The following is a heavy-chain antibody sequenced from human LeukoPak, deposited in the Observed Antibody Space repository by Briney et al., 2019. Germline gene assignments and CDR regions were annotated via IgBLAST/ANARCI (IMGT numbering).Heavy chain of an antibody. CDR3: ARGNWFDP. Sequence: PSETLSLTCSVSGDSISRSYWNWIRQPAGKGLEWLGRVYISGSTNYNPSLKSRLTISVDKSKNQFSLKLSSVAAADTAVCYCARGNWFDPWGQGTLVTVSS. CDR1: GDSISRSY. CDR2: VYISGST. J-gene: IGHJ5*02. V-gene: IGHV4-4*07.